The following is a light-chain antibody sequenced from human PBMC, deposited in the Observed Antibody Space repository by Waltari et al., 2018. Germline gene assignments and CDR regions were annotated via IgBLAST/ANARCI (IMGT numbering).Light chain of an antibody. V-gene: IGLV1-40*01. CDR1: SSNIGAPYN. CDR3: QSYDSGLIGVV. Sequence: QSVLTQPPSVSGAPGQRVTISCTWSSSNIGAPYNVHRYQHLPGTAPKLLIYDDSHRPSGVPDRFFVCKSCTADSLAITGLRAEDEAEYYCQSYDSGLIGVVFGGGTKVTVL. J-gene: IGLJ3*02. CDR2: DDS.